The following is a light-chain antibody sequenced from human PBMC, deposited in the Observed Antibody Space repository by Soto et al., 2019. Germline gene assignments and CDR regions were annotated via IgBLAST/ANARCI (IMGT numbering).Light chain of an antibody. CDR1: QSVSSTY. CDR2: GAS. CDR3: QQYGSSPGFA. J-gene: IGKJ3*01. Sequence: EIVLTQSPGTLSLSPGDRATLSCRASQSVSSTYLAWYQQKPGQAPRLLIYGASSRATGIPDRFRGSGSGTDFTLTISRLEPEDFAVYYCQQYGSSPGFAFGPGTKVDI. V-gene: IGKV3-20*01.